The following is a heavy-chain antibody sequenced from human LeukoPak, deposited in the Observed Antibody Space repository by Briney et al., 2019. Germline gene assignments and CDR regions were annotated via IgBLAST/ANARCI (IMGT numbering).Heavy chain of an antibody. CDR3: TRYNNDHFDY. CDR2: IAYDGSRA. Sequence: GGSLRLSCAGSGFTFGGYGMHWFRQTPGKGLEWVAVIAYDGSRALYADSVKGRFTISRDNSKNTMSVQMDDLRAEDTAVNYCTRYNNDHFDYWGQGTLVTVSS. J-gene: IGHJ4*02. D-gene: IGHD1-14*01. CDR1: GFTFGGYG. V-gene: IGHV3-33*01.